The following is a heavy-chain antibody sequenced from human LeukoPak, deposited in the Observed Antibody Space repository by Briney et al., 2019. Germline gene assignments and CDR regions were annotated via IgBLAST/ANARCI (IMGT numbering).Heavy chain of an antibody. CDR2: ISAYNGNT. CDR3: ARVVELGACFDY. Sequence: ASVKVSCKASDYTFTSYGISWVRQAPGQGLEWMGWISAYNGNTNYAQKLQGRVTMTTDTPTSTAYMELRSLRSDDTAVYYCARVVELGACFDYWGQGTLVTVSS. CDR1: DYTFTSYG. D-gene: IGHD1-7*01. V-gene: IGHV1-18*01. J-gene: IGHJ4*02.